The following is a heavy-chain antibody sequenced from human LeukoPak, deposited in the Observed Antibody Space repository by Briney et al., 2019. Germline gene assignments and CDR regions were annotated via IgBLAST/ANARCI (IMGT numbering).Heavy chain of an antibody. CDR1: GFTFSSYS. D-gene: IGHD1-26*01. CDR2: ISSSSSTI. J-gene: IGHJ5*02. Sequence: PGGSLRLSCAASGFTFSSYSMNWVRQAPGKGLEWVSYISSSSSTIYYADSVKGRFTISRDNSKNSLYLQMNSLRAEDTAVYYCARDRIVGVFDPWGQGTLVTVSS. V-gene: IGHV3-48*01. CDR3: ARDRIVGVFDP.